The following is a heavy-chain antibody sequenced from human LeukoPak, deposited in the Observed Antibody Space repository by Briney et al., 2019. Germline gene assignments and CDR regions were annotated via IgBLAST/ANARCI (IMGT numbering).Heavy chain of an antibody. CDR1: GGSISSYY. J-gene: IGHJ4*02. D-gene: IGHD5-12*01. Sequence: KSSETPSLTCTVSGGSISSYYWSWLRQPPGKGLEWIGYIYYSGSTNYNPSLKSRVTISVDTSKNQFSLKLSSVTAADTAVYYCARARGGYTFDYWGQGTLVTVSS. CDR2: IYYSGST. V-gene: IGHV4-59*01. CDR3: ARARGGYTFDY.